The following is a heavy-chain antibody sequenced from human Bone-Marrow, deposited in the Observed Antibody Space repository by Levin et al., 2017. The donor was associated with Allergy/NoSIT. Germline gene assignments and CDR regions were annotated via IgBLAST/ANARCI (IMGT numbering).Heavy chain of an antibody. CDR1: GISFKNSI. D-gene: IGHD6-19*01. V-gene: IGHV3-64*01. J-gene: IGHJ3*02. CDR3: AREEYTSGRAGAFDM. Sequence: GGSLRLSCATSGISFKNSIIHWVRQAPGKGLEFVSAISNIDGSTYYANSVEDRFTISGDNSKNTVYLQMGSLRPGDTAVYSCAREEYTSGRAGAFDMWGQGTMVLVSS. CDR2: ISNIDGST.